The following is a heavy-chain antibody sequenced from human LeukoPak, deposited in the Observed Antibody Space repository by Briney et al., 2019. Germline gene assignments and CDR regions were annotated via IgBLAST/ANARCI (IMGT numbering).Heavy chain of an antibody. D-gene: IGHD7-27*01. J-gene: IGHJ4*02. V-gene: IGHV3-48*03. CDR1: GFTFSSYE. CDR3: ASSLGPRDY. CDR2: ISSTSYSI. Sequence: GGSLRLSCAASGFTFSSYESNWVRQAPGKGLEWISYISSTSYSIYYADSVKGRFTISRDNAKNAPYLQMDSLRVEDTALYYCASSLGPRDYWGQGILVTVSS.